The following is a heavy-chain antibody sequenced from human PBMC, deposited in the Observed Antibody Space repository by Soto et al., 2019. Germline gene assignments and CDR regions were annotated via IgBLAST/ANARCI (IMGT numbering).Heavy chain of an antibody. CDR3: ASRGSGSYYDY. J-gene: IGHJ4*02. CDR2: ISGSGGST. Sequence: EVQLLESGGGLVQPGGSLRLSCAASGFTFSSYAMRWVRQAPGKGLEWVSAISGSGGSTYYADSVKGRFTISRDNYKTTLYLQMNSLRAEDTAVYYCASRGSGSYYDYWGQGTLVTVSS. D-gene: IGHD1-26*01. V-gene: IGHV3-23*01. CDR1: GFTFSSYA.